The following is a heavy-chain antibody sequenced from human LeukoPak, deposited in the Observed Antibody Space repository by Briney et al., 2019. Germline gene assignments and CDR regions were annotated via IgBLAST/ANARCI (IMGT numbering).Heavy chain of an antibody. D-gene: IGHD4-17*01. Sequence: ASVKVSCKASGYTFTSYGISWVRQAPGQGLEWVGWISAYNGNTNYAQKLQGRVTMTTDTSTSTAYMELRSLRSDDTAVYYCARERPDYGDYYFDYWGQGTLVTVSS. CDR3: ARERPDYGDYYFDY. CDR1: GYTFTSYG. CDR2: ISAYNGNT. J-gene: IGHJ4*02. V-gene: IGHV1-18*01.